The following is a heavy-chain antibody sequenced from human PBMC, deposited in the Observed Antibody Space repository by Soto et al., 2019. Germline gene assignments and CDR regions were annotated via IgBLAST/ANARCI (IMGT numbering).Heavy chain of an antibody. Sequence: QVQLVQSGAELKKPGASVKVSCKASGYTFSNSDMNWVRQATGQGPEWIGWVNPNNGDTGYAQKFQGPVTLTTDISTATAYMALTSLRSEDTAIYYCAKVSRKGSAIDFDYWGQGTLITVSS. J-gene: IGHJ4*02. D-gene: IGHD3-10*01. CDR3: AKVSRKGSAIDFDY. CDR1: GYTFSNSD. V-gene: IGHV1-8*01. CDR2: VNPNNGDT.